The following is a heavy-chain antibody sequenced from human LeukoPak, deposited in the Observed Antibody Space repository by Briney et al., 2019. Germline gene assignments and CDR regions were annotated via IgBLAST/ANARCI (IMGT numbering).Heavy chain of an antibody. CDR1: GVSFSGYY. J-gene: IGHJ4*02. V-gene: IGHV4-34*01. CDR2: INHSGST. D-gene: IGHD6-13*01. CDR3: ARGGIATY. Sequence: SETLSLTCAVYGVSFSGYYWSWIRQPPGKGLEWIGEINHSGSTNYNPSLKSRVTISVDTSKNQFSLKLSSVTAADTAVYYCARGGIATYWGQGTLVTVSS.